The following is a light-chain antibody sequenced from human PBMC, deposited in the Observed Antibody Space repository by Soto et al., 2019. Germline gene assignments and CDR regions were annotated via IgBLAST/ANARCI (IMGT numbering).Light chain of an antibody. CDR2: GAS. CDR3: QQYGSSPYT. Sequence: EIVLTQSPGTLSLSPGERATLSCRASQSVSSSYLGCYQQKPGQAPRLVIYGASSRATGIPDRFSNSGSGTDFTLTISRLEPEDFAVYYCQQYGSSPYTFGQGTKLEIK. CDR1: QSVSSSY. V-gene: IGKV3-20*01. J-gene: IGKJ2*01.